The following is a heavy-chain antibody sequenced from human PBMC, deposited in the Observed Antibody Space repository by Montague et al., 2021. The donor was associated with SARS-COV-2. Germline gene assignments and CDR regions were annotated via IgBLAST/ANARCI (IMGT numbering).Heavy chain of an antibody. D-gene: IGHD3-22*01. CDR1: GGSISSGGYY. J-gene: IGHJ3*02. CDR3: ARVQGITMIVVVIGAFDI. V-gene: IGHV4-31*03. CDR2: IYYSRST. Sequence: TLSLTCTVSGGSISSGGYYWSWIRQHPGKGLEWIGYIYYSRSTYYTPSLKSRVTISVDTSKNQFSLKLSSVTAADTAVYYCARVQGITMIVVVIGAFDIWGQGTMVTVSS.